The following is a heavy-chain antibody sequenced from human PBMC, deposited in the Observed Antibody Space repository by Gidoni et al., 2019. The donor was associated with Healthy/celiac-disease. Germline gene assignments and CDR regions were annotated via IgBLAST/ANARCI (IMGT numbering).Heavy chain of an antibody. D-gene: IGHD4-17*01. V-gene: IGHV3-23*01. J-gene: IGHJ3*02. CDR2: ISGSGGST. CDR1: GFTFSSYA. CDR3: AKTGVTTSSSGSYDI. Sequence: EVQLLESGGGLVQPGGSLRLSCAASGFTFSSYAMSWVRQDPGKGLAWVSAISGSGGSTYYADSVKGRFTIARDNSKNTLYLQMNSLRAEDTAVYYCAKTGVTTSSSGSYDIWGQGTMVTVSS.